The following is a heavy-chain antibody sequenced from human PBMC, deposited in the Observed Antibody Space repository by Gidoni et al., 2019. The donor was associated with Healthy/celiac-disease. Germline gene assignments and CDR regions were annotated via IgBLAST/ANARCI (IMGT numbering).Heavy chain of an antibody. V-gene: IGHV3-23*01. J-gene: IGHJ3*02. CDR2: ISGSGGST. CDR3: AKDFRYIVVVPAANDAFDI. Sequence: EVQLLESGGGLVQPGGSLRLSCAASGFTFSSYAMSWVRQAPGKGLEWVSAISGSGGSTYYADSVKGRFTISRDNSKNTLYLQMNSLRAEDTAVYYCAKDFRYIVVVPAANDAFDIWGQGTMVTVSS. CDR1: GFTFSSYA. D-gene: IGHD2-2*01.